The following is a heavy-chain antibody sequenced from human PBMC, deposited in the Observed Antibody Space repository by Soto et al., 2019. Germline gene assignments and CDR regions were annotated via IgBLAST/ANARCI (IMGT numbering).Heavy chain of an antibody. J-gene: IGHJ5*02. Sequence: QVQLVQSGAEVKKPGSSVKVSCKASVGNFSSYTISWVRQAPGQGLEWMGRIIPIRGIANYAQKFQGRVTITADKSTSTAYMELSSLRSEDTAVYYCARDTVRGEDPWGQGTLVTVSS. V-gene: IGHV1-69*08. CDR1: VGNFSSYT. D-gene: IGHD3-10*01. CDR2: IIPIRGIA. CDR3: ARDTVRGEDP.